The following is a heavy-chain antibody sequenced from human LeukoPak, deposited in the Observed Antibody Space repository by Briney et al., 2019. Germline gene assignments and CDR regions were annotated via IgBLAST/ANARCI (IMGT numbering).Heavy chain of an antibody. V-gene: IGHV4-39*07. Sequence: SETLSLTCTVSGGSVTRMSYFWGWIRQPPGMGLEWIGTIYDSGNTYYNPSFKSRVTISVDTSKNQFSLKLSSVTAADTAVYYCARDDSFHGGAFDIWGQGTMVTVSS. D-gene: IGHD4-23*01. J-gene: IGHJ3*02. CDR3: ARDDSFHGGAFDI. CDR2: IYDSGNT. CDR1: GGSVTRMSYF.